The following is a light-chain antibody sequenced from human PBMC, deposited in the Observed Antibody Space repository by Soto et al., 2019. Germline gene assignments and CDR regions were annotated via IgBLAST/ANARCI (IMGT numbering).Light chain of an antibody. CDR2: GAS. CDR1: QSVSSSY. J-gene: IGKJ1*01. CDR3: QQYGSSCWT. V-gene: IGKV3-20*01. Sequence: EIVLTQSPGTLSLSPGERATLSCRASQSVSSSYLAWYQQNRGQAPRLLIYGASSRAPGIPDRFGGSGSGTDVSLTISRLEPEDFAVYYCQQYGSSCWTFGQGTKVEIK.